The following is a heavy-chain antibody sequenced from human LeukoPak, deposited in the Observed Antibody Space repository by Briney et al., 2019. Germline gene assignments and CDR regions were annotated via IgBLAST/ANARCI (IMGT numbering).Heavy chain of an antibody. CDR1: GYTFTGYY. V-gene: IGHV1-2*02. Sequence: ASVKVSCKASGYTFTGYYMHWVRQAPGQGLEWMGWINPNSGGTNYAQKFQGRVTMTRDTSISTAYMELSRLRSDDTAVYYCATSRGYCSSTSCRDNYYFDYWGQGTLVTVSS. D-gene: IGHD2-2*01. CDR2: INPNSGGT. CDR3: ATSRGYCSSTSCRDNYYFDY. J-gene: IGHJ4*02.